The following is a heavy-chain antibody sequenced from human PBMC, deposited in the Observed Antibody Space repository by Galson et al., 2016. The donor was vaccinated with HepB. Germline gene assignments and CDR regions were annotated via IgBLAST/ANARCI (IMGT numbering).Heavy chain of an antibody. CDR1: GFTFSSYS. J-gene: IGHJ4*02. D-gene: IGHD1-26*01. CDR2: ISISSYK. V-gene: IGHV3-21*01. Sequence: SLRLSCAASGFTFSSYSVNWVRQAPGKGLEWVSSISISSYKYYADSVKGRFTISRDNAKNSLYLQMNSLRPEETAVYYCASSFETRFGSGSYYWGQGTLVTVSS. CDR3: ASSFETRFGSGSYY.